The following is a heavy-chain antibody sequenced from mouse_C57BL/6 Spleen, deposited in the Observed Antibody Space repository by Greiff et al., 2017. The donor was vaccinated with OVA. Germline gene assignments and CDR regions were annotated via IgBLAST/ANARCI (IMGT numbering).Heavy chain of an antibody. V-gene: IGHV1-81*01. CDR1: GYTFTSYG. J-gene: IGHJ2*01. CDR3: ARAMIYYDYDGNFDY. Sequence: QVQLQQSGAELARPGASVKLSCKASGYTFTSYGISWVKQRTGQGLEWIGEIYPRSGNTYYNEKFKGKATLTADKSSSTAYMELRSLTSEDSAVYFCARAMIYYDYDGNFDYWGQGTTLTVAS. D-gene: IGHD2-4*01. CDR2: IYPRSGNT.